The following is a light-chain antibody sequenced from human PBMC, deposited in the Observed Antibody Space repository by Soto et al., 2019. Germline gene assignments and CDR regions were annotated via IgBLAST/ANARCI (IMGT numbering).Light chain of an antibody. CDR2: EVT. V-gene: IGLV2-8*01. CDR3: TSFATSNTWV. CDR1: SSDVGAYNY. J-gene: IGLJ3*02. Sequence: QSALTQPRSASGSPGQSVTISCTGTSSDVGAYNYVSWYQQHAGKAPKLVIYEVTKRPSGVPDRFSGTKSDNTASLTVSGLDAEDADDYYCTSFATSNTWVFGGGTKLTVL.